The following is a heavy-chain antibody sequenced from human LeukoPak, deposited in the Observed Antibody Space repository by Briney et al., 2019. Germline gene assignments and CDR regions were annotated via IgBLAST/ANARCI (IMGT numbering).Heavy chain of an antibody. CDR3: ARARQWLPTGGFDY. CDR2: ISAYNGNT. Sequence: WASVKVSCKASGYTFTSYGISWVRQPPGQGLEWMGWISAYNGNTNYAQKLQGRVTMTTDTSTSTAYMELRSLRSDDTAVYYCARARQWLPTGGFDYWGQGTLVTVSS. CDR1: GYTFTSYG. V-gene: IGHV1-18*01. D-gene: IGHD6-19*01. J-gene: IGHJ4*02.